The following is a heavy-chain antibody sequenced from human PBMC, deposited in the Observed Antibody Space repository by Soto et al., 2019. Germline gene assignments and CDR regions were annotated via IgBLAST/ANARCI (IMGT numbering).Heavy chain of an antibody. CDR3: ARGSTRYYDILTGYPLYGMDV. CDR2: IIPIFGTA. Sequence: QVQLVQSGAEVKKPGSSVKVSCKASGGTFSSYAISWVRQAPGQGLEWMGGIIPIFGTANYAQKFQGRVTITADESTSTAYRELSSLRSEDTAVYYCARGSTRYYDILTGYPLYGMDVWGQGTTVTVSS. CDR1: GGTFSSYA. V-gene: IGHV1-69*01. D-gene: IGHD3-9*01. J-gene: IGHJ6*02.